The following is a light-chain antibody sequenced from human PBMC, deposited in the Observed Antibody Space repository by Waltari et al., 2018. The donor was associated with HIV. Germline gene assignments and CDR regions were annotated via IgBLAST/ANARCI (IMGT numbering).Light chain of an antibody. J-gene: IGKJ1*01. CDR2: DAS. CDR1: QSVSSY. CDR3: QQRSNWPRT. Sequence: SVLTQSPATLASSPGERATRSCRASQSVSSYLAWYRQKPGQAPRLLIYDASNRATGIPSRFSGSGSGSDFTLTISSLEPEDFAVYYCQQRSNWPRTFGQGTKVEIK. V-gene: IGKV3-11*01.